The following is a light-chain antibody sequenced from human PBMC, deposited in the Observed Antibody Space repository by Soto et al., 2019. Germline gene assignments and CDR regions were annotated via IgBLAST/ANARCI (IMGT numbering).Light chain of an antibody. CDR1: PDIRNY. V-gene: IGKV1-33*01. J-gene: IGKJ3*01. Sequence: DIQMTPSPSSLSASVGDRVTITCQARPDIRNYLNWYQQKPGKAPKLLICDASNLEKGVPSRFSGSGSGTDFTFTISSLQPEDIATYYGQQYDNLPLFTFGPGTKVYIK. CDR2: DAS. CDR3: QQYDNLPLFT.